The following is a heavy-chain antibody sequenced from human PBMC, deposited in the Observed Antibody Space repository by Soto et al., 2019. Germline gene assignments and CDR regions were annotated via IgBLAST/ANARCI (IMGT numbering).Heavy chain of an antibody. D-gene: IGHD1-26*01. J-gene: IGHJ3*02. Sequence: SETLSLTCTVSGGSISSYYWSWIRQPPGKGLEGIGYIYYSGSTNYNPSLKSRVTISVDTSKNQFSLKLSSVTAADTAVYYCARDSSGATDAFDIWGQGTMVTVSS. V-gene: IGHV4-59*01. CDR3: ARDSSGATDAFDI. CDR2: IYYSGST. CDR1: GGSISSYY.